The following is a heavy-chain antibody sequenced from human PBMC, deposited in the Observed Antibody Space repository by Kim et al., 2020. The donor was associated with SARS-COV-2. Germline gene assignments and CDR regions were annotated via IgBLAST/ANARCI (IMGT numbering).Heavy chain of an antibody. D-gene: IGHD4-17*01. Sequence: ASVKVSCKASGYTFTSYYMHWVRQAPGQGLEWMGIINPSGGSTSYAQKFQGRVTMTRDTSTSTVYMELSSLRSEDTAVYYCARETVRDYGGNFGLAYPDYWGQGTLVTVSS. J-gene: IGHJ4*02. CDR3: ARETVRDYGGNFGLAYPDY. CDR1: GYTFTSYY. CDR2: INPSGGST. V-gene: IGHV1-46*01.